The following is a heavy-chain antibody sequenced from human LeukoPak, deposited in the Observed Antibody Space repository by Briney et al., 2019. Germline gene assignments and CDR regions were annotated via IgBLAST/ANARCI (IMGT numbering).Heavy chain of an antibody. Sequence: ASVKVSCKASGYTFTSYYMHWVRQAPGQGLEWMGIINPSGGSASYAQKFQGRVTMTRDTSTSTVYMELSSLRSEDTAVYYCARDSSGRDWFDPWGQGTLVTVSS. CDR2: INPSGGSA. CDR3: ARDSSGRDWFDP. J-gene: IGHJ5*02. V-gene: IGHV1-46*01. CDR1: GYTFTSYY. D-gene: IGHD6-19*01.